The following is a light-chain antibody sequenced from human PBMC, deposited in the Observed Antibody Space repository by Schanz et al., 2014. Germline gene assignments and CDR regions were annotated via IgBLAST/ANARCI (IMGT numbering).Light chain of an antibody. Sequence: QSALTQPPSASGSPGQSVTISCTGTGSDVGGYNYVSWYQQHPGKAPKLMIYDVSDRPSGVSNRFSGSKSGNTASLTISGLQTEDEADYYCSSYTSSPSWVFGGGTKLTVL. CDR2: DVS. V-gene: IGLV2-14*03. J-gene: IGLJ3*02. CDR3: SSYTSSPSWV. CDR1: GSDVGGYNY.